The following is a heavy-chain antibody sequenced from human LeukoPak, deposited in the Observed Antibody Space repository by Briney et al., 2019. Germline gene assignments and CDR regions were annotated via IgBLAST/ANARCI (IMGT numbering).Heavy chain of an antibody. D-gene: IGHD6-25*01. J-gene: IGHJ5*02. CDR2: INHSGST. Sequence: SETLSLTCAVYGGSSRGYYWSWIRQPPGKGLEWIGEINHSGSTNYNPSLKSRVTISVDTSKNQFSLKLSSVTAADTAVYYCAIGGSSGSGLGLNLFDPWGQGALVTVSS. CDR1: GGSSRGYY. V-gene: IGHV4-34*01. CDR3: AIGGSSGSGLGLNLFDP.